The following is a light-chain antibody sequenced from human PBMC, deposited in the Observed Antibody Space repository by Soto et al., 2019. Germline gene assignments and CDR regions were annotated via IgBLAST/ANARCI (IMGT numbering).Light chain of an antibody. V-gene: IGKV4-1*01. CDR3: QQYFSAHLT. CDR2: RAS. CDR1: QSLLNSANDKIH. Sequence: DIVMTQSPASLAVSLGERATINCKSSQSLLNSANDKIHLAWYQQKPGQPPKLPIWRASTRASGVPDRFSGSGSGTDFTLTINSLQAEDVATYYCQQYFSAHLTFGGGTKVEI. J-gene: IGKJ4*01.